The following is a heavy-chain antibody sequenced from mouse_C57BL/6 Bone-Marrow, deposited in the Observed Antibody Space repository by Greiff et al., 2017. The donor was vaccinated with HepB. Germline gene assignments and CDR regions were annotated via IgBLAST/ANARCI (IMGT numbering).Heavy chain of an antibody. Sequence: VQLQQPGAELVRPGSSVQLSCKASGYTFTSSWMDWVKQRPGQGLEWIGNIYPSDSETHYNQKFKDKATLTVDKSSSTAYMQLSSLTSEDSAVYYCASGITTPVATEWYFDVWGTGTTVTVSS. D-gene: IGHD1-1*01. CDR3: ASGITTPVATEWYFDV. CDR2: IYPSDSET. J-gene: IGHJ1*03. V-gene: IGHV1-61*01. CDR1: GYTFTSSW.